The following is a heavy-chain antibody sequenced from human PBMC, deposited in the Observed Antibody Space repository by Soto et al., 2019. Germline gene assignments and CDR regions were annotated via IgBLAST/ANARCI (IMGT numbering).Heavy chain of an antibody. J-gene: IGHJ3*02. D-gene: IGHD6-19*01. CDR3: ARVRLGLGDAFDI. CDR2: INSDWSST. CDR1: GFTFSSYW. Sequence: GGSLRLSCAASGFTFSSYWMHWVRQAPGKGLVWVSRINSDWSSTSYADSVKGRFTISRDNAKNTLYLQMNSLRAEDTAVYYCARVRLGLGDAFDIWGQGTMVTVSS. V-gene: IGHV3-74*01.